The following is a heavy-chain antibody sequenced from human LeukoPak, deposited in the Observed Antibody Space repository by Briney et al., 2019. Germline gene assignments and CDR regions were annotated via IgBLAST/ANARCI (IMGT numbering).Heavy chain of an antibody. CDR3: ARDLGVAYFERCRGGYFDY. Sequence: SQTLSLTCTVSGGSISSGDYYWSWIRQPPGKGLEWIGYIYYSGSTYYNPSLKSRVTISVDTSKNQFSLKLGSVTAADTAVYYCARDLGVAYFERCRGGYFDYWGQGTLVTVSS. CDR1: GGSISSGDYY. CDR2: IYYSGST. V-gene: IGHV4-30-4*01. D-gene: IGHD3-9*01. J-gene: IGHJ4*02.